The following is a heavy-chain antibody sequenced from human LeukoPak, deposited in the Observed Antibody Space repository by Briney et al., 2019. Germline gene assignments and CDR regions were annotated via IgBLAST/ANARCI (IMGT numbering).Heavy chain of an antibody. J-gene: IGHJ6*04. CDR1: GGTFSSYA. V-gene: IGHV1-69*06. Sequence: SVKVSCKASGGTFSSYAISWVRQAPGQGLEWMGGIIPIFGTANYAQKFQGRVTITADKSTSTAYMELSSLRSEDTAVYYCARESHHYGSGARYYYYGMDVWGKGPTVTVSS. D-gene: IGHD3-10*01. CDR3: ARESHHYGSGARYYYYGMDV. CDR2: IIPIFGTA.